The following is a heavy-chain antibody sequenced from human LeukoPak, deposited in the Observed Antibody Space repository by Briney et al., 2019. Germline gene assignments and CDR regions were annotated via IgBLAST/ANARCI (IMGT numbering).Heavy chain of an antibody. CDR1: GVSVSSGSCN. V-gene: IGHV4-61*01. CDR2: ISYSGST. Sequence: PSETLSLTCTVSGVSVSSGSCNWSWIRQPPGKGLEWIGYISYSGSTDYHPSLKSRVTISVDTSKKQFSLKLSSVTAADTAVYYCARGYWYFDLWGRGTLVTVSS. CDR3: ARGYWYFDL. J-gene: IGHJ2*01.